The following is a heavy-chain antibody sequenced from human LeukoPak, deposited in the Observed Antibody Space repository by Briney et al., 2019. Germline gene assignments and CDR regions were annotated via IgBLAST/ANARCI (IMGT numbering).Heavy chain of an antibody. CDR3: ARGGSSYYYYYGMDV. V-gene: IGHV1-18*01. D-gene: IGHD3-10*01. Sequence: ASVTVSCKASGYTFTSYGISWVRQAPGQGLEWMGWISAYNGNTNYAQKLQGRVTMTTDTSTSTAYMELRSLRSDDTAVYYCARGGSSYYYYYGMDVWGQGTTVTVSS. CDR1: GYTFTSYG. CDR2: ISAYNGNT. J-gene: IGHJ6*02.